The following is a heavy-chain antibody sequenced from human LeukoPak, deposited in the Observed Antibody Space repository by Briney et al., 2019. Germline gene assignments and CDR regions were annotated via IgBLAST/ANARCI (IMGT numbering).Heavy chain of an antibody. CDR2: IYHSGST. CDR3: ARVGGSYLGWFDP. V-gene: IGHV4-4*02. J-gene: IGHJ5*02. Sequence: SGTQSLTCAVSGGSISSSNWWSWVRQPPGKGLEWIGEIYHSGSTNYNPSLKSRVTISVDKSKNQFSLKLSSVTAADTAVYYCARVGGSYLGWFDPWGQGTLVTVSS. CDR1: GGSISSSNW. D-gene: IGHD1-26*01.